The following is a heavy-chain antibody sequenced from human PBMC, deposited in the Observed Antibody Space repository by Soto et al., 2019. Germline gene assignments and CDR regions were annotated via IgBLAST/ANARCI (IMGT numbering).Heavy chain of an antibody. D-gene: IGHD3-9*01. CDR3: ARDTASAYYDILTLSPDY. CDR2: ISAYNGNT. J-gene: IGHJ4*02. CDR1: GYTFTSYG. V-gene: IGHV1-18*04. Sequence: ASVKVSCKASGYTFTSYGISWVRQGPGQGLEWMGWISAYNGNTNYAQKLQGRVTMTTDTSTSTAYMELRSLRSDDTAVYYCARDTASAYYDILTLSPDYWGQGTLVTVSS.